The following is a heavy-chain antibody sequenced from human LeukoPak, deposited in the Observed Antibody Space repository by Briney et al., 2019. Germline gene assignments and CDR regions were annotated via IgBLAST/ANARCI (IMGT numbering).Heavy chain of an antibody. Sequence: PGGSLRLSCAASGFTFSSYAMNWVRQAPGKGLEWVGRIKSKTDGGTTDYAAPVKGRFTISRDDSKNTLYLQMNSLKTEDTAVYYCTTDLYFVVVVAATPGWFDPWGQGTLVTVSS. J-gene: IGHJ5*02. CDR3: TTDLYFVVVVAATPGWFDP. D-gene: IGHD2-15*01. CDR1: GFTFSSYA. CDR2: IKSKTDGGTT. V-gene: IGHV3-15*01.